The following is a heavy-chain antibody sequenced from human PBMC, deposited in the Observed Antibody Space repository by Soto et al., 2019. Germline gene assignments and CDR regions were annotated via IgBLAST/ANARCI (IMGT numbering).Heavy chain of an antibody. Sequence: QVQLVESGGGVVQPGRSLRLSCAASGFTFSSYAMHWVRQAPGKGLEWVAVISYDGSNKYYADSVKGRVTISRDNSKNTLYLQMSSLRAEDTAVYYCARDPLWGTAMVLWYFDLWGRGTLVTVSS. V-gene: IGHV3-30-3*01. J-gene: IGHJ2*01. D-gene: IGHD5-18*01. CDR1: GFTFSSYA. CDR3: ARDPLWGTAMVLWYFDL. CDR2: ISYDGSNK.